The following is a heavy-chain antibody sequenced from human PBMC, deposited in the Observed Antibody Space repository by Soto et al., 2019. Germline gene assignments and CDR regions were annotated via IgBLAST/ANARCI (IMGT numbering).Heavy chain of an antibody. Sequence: WGSLRLSCVASGFTFSSYGMHWVRQAPGKGLEWVAVISYDGSNKYYADSVKGRFTISRDNSKNTLYLQMNSLRAEDTAVYYCAKDWVKRYYYGMDVWGQGTTVTVSS. V-gene: IGHV3-30*18. CDR3: AKDWVKRYYYGMDV. J-gene: IGHJ6*02. D-gene: IGHD1-1*01. CDR1: GFTFSSYG. CDR2: ISYDGSNK.